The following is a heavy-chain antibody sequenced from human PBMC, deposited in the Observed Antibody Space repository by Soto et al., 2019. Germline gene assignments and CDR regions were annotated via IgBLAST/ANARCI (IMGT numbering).Heavy chain of an antibody. CDR1: RYTFTDYY. J-gene: IGHJ6*02. Sequence: SVKVSCKASRYTFTDYYIHWVRQAPVQGLEWMGWINPNSGVTDYAQNFQGRVTMTRDTSISTTYMELTRLTSDDSAVYYCTRVKGQFYDFWSGPYGMDVWGQGTTVTVSS. V-gene: IGHV1-2*02. CDR2: INPNSGVT. D-gene: IGHD3-3*01. CDR3: TRVKGQFYDFWSGPYGMDV.